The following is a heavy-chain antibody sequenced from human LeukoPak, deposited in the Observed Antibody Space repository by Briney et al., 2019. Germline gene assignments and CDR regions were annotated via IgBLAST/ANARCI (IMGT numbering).Heavy chain of an antibody. CDR3: GKTDIYFNPIDY. J-gene: IGHJ4*02. CDR2: VHLDGRT. D-gene: IGHD3-9*01. V-gene: IGHV4-4*02. Sequence: SETLSLTCDVSGGSVTSTNWWTWVRQPPGKGLEWIGEVHLDGRTNYNPSLKSRLIMSVDLPENHISQKLTSVTAADTAIYYCGKTDIYFNPIDYWGPGSLVTVSS. CDR1: GGSVTSTNW.